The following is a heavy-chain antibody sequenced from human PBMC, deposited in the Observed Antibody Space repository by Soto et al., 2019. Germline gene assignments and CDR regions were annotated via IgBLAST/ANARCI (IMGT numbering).Heavy chain of an antibody. CDR2: ISGSGGST. Sequence: EVQLLESGGALVQPGGSLRLSCTASGFTFSSYGLSWVRQAPGKGLEWVSTISGSGGSTFYADSVKGRFIISRDNSKNALSLQMSSLSAEDTAEYFCAKAPPYGGHSFDSWGQGTLVTVSS. D-gene: IGHD4-17*01. J-gene: IGHJ4*02. CDR1: GFTFSSYG. V-gene: IGHV3-23*01. CDR3: AKAPPYGGHSFDS.